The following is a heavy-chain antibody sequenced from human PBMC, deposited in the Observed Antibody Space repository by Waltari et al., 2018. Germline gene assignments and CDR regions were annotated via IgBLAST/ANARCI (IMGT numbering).Heavy chain of an antibody. J-gene: IGHJ4*02. CDR1: GFTFSSSW. V-gene: IGHV3-7*01. CDR2: IKQDGSEK. D-gene: IGHD1-26*01. Sequence: EVQLVESGGGLVQPGGYLRLYCAAAGFTFSSSWRRWVGQAPGKGLEWVANIKQDGSEKYYVDSVKGRFTISRDNAKNSLYLQMNSLRAEDTAVYYCARVPLGATWRHRFDYWGQGTLVTVSS. CDR3: ARVPLGATWRHRFDY.